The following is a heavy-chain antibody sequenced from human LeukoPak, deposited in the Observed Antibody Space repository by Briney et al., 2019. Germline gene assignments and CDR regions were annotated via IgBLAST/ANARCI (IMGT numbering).Heavy chain of an antibody. V-gene: IGHV1-2*04. CDR1: GYTFTGYY. J-gene: IGHJ4*02. CDR3: ARDRVRGNSNPFFDY. Sequence: ASVKVSCKASGYTFTGYYMHWVRQAPGQGLEWMGWINPNSGGTNYAQKFQGWVTMTRDTSISTAYMELSRLRSDDTAVYYCARDRVRGNSNPFFDYWGQGTLVTVSS. D-gene: IGHD4-11*01. CDR2: INPNSGGT.